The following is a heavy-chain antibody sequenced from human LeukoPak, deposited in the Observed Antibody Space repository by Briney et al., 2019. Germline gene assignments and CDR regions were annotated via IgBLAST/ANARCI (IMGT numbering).Heavy chain of an antibody. V-gene: IGHV3-48*04. D-gene: IGHD6-19*01. J-gene: IGHJ3*02. Sequence: GGYLRLSCAASGFTFSSYGMHWVRQAPGKGLEWVSYITTTGTTIYSADSVKGRFTISRDNAKNSLYLQMNSLRAEDTAVYYCARGENYSSGWYGDAFDIWGQGTMVTVPS. CDR2: ITTTGTTI. CDR1: GFTFSSYG. CDR3: ARGENYSSGWYGDAFDI.